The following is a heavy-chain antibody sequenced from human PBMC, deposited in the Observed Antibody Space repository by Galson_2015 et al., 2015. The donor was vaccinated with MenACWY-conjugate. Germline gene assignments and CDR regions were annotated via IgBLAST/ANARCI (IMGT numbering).Heavy chain of an antibody. Sequence: SLRLSCTVSGFTVSSSYMTWVRQAPGKGLEWVSVIYSDGSTYTADSVKGRFTISRDNYRNTVFLQMTSLRAEDTAMYYCARDSRATTVGGLNKRKAVDYYYGMDVWGQGTTVIVSS. CDR1: GFTVSSSY. CDR3: ARDSRATTVGGLNKRKAVDYYYGMDV. J-gene: IGHJ6*02. D-gene: IGHD3-16*01. CDR2: IYSDGST. V-gene: IGHV3-53*01.